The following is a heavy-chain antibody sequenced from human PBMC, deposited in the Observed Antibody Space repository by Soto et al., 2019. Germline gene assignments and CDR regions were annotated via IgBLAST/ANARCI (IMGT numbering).Heavy chain of an antibody. CDR1: GGTFSSYA. J-gene: IGHJ6*02. Sequence: QVQLVQSGAEVKKPGSSVKVSCKAPGGTFSSYAISWVRQAPGQGLEWMGGIIPIFGTAKYAQKFQGRVTITADESTSTGYMELGSLRSEDTAVYYCARSQGGSSSLDIYYYYYYGMDVWGQGTTVTVSS. V-gene: IGHV1-69*01. D-gene: IGHD2-15*01. CDR3: ARSQGGSSSLDIYYYYYYGMDV. CDR2: IIPIFGTA.